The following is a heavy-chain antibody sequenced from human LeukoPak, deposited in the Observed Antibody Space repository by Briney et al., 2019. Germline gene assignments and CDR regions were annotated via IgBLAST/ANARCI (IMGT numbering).Heavy chain of an antibody. CDR2: IIPIFGTA. CDR1: GGTFSSYA. D-gene: IGHD2-2*01. J-gene: IGHJ3*02. CDR3: ASSSVVVPAARDAFDI. Sequence: ASVKVSCKASGGTFSSYAISWVRQAPGQGLEWMGGIIPIFGTANYAQKFQGRVTITADESTSTAYMELSSLRSEDTAVYYCASSSVVVPAARDAFDIWGQGTMVTVSS. V-gene: IGHV1-69*01.